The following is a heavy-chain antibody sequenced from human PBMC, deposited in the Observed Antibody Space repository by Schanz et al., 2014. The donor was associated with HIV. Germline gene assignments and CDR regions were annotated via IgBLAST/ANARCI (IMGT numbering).Heavy chain of an antibody. CDR1: RFTFSRYG. CDR2: ISGNGDSA. D-gene: IGHD6-19*01. CDR3: AKVAIHSSGWLPFDY. Sequence: EVQLLESGGGLVQPGGFLRLSCAASRFTFSRYGMSWVRQTPDKGLEWVSSISGNGDSAYYTDSVKGRFTISRDNSKNTLYLQMNSLGAEDTAVYYCAKVAIHSSGWLPFDYWGQGTLVTVSS. V-gene: IGHV3-23*01. J-gene: IGHJ4*02.